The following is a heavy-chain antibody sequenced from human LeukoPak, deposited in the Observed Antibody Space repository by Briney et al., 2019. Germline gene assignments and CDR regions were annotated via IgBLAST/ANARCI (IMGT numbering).Heavy chain of an antibody. CDR3: AKSSSSSWIRDAFDI. J-gene: IGHJ3*02. Sequence: ASVKVSCKASGYTFTSYGISWVRQAPGQGLEWMGWISAYNGNTNYAQKLQGRVTMTTDTSTSTAYMELRSLRSDDTAVYYCAKSSSSSWIRDAFDIWGQGTMVTVSS. CDR2: ISAYNGNT. CDR1: GYTFTSYG. D-gene: IGHD6-13*01. V-gene: IGHV1-18*01.